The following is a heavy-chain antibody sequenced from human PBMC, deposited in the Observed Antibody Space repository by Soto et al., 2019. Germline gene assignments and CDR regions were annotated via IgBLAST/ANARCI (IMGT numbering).Heavy chain of an antibody. V-gene: IGHV4-61*05. D-gene: IGHD3-3*01. Sequence: PSETLSLTCSVSGGSISTSRSYWAWIRQPPGKGLEWIGYIYYSGSTNYNPSLKSRVTISVDTSKNQFSLKLSSVTAADTAVYYCARYYDFWSGYVYYMDVWGKGTTVTVSS. J-gene: IGHJ6*03. CDR3: ARYYDFWSGYVYYMDV. CDR1: GGSISTSRSY. CDR2: IYYSGST.